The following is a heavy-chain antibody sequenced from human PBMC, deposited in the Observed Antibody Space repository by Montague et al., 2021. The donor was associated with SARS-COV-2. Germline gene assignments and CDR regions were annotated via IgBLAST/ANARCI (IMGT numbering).Heavy chain of an antibody. CDR2: IYFSGST. V-gene: IGHV4-59*11. Sequence: SETLSLTCSVSGGSINSHYWSWIRQPPGRGLEWIGHIYFSGSTEYSPSLKSRVTMSIDTSKNQFSLRLNSVTAADTAVYFCARTTYTALASIYYCVVDVWGQGTTVTVSS. CDR1: GGSINSHY. J-gene: IGHJ6*02. D-gene: IGHD4-11*01. CDR3: ARTTYTALASIYYCVVDV.